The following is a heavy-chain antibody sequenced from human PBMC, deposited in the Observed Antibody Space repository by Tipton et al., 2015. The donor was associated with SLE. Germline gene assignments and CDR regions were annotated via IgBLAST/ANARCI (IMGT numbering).Heavy chain of an antibody. CDR3: AREGVSPDWFDP. CDR2: INPNRGDT. J-gene: IGHJ5*02. Sequence: QLVQSGAEVKKPGASVKVSCKASGYTFTDYYIHWVRQAPGQGLEWMGWINPNRGDTNYAQKFQHRVTMTRDTSISTAYMELNRLKSDDTAVYFCAREGVSPDWFDPWGQGTLVTVSS. V-gene: IGHV1-2*02. CDR1: GYTFTDYY.